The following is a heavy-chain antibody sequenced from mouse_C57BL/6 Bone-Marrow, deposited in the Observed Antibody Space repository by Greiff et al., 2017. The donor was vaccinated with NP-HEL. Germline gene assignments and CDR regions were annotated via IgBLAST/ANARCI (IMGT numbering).Heavy chain of an antibody. V-gene: IGHV14-4*01. CDR1: GFNIKDDY. D-gene: IGHD2-2*01. CDR3: TTDGYDTWFAY. CDR2: IDPENGDT. Sequence: VQLQQSGAELVRPGASVKLSCTASGFNIKDDYMHWVKQRPEQGLEWIGWIDPENGDTEYASKFQGKATITADTSSNTAYLQLSSLTSEDTAVYCCTTDGYDTWFAYWGQGTLVTVSA. J-gene: IGHJ3*01.